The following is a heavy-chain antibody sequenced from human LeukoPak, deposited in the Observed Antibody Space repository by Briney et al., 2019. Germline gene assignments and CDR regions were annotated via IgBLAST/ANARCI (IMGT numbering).Heavy chain of an antibody. J-gene: IGHJ6*03. CDR3: ARDYYYDSSGYYYDHYYYYMDV. CDR2: TYYRSKWYN. Sequence: SQTLSLTCAISGDSVSSNSAAWNWIRQSPSRGLEWLGRTYYRSKWYNDYAVSVKSRITINPDTSKNQFSLQLNSVTPEDTAVYYCARDYYYDSSGYYYDHYYYYMDVWGKGTTVTVSS. CDR1: GDSVSSNSAA. D-gene: IGHD3-22*01. V-gene: IGHV6-1*01.